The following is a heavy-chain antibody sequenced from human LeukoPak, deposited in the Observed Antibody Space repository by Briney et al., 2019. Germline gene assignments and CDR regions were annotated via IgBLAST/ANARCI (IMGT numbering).Heavy chain of an antibody. J-gene: IGHJ3*02. V-gene: IGHV4-34*01. CDR3: ARANVYYYDSSGYWRSHAFDI. Sequence: PSETLSLTCAVYGGSFSGYYWSWIRQPPGKGLEWIGEINHSGSTNYNPSLKSRFTISVDTSKNEFSLKMSSVTAADTAVYYCARANVYYYDSSGYWRSHAFDIWGQGTMVTVSS. CDR1: GGSFSGYY. CDR2: INHSGST. D-gene: IGHD3-22*01.